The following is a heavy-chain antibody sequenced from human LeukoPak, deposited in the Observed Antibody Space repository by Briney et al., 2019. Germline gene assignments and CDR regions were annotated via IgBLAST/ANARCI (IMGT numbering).Heavy chain of an antibody. V-gene: IGHV3-7*01. D-gene: IGHD2/OR15-2a*01. Sequence: GGSLRLSCAASGFTFSSKWMSWVRQAPGKGLGWVANIKYDGSEKNYVDSVKGRFTISRDNAKNSLYLQMNSLRAEDTAVYYCAREGLYDYGDYGGQGTLVTVSS. J-gene: IGHJ4*02. CDR1: GFTFSSKW. CDR2: IKYDGSEK. CDR3: AREGLYDYGDY.